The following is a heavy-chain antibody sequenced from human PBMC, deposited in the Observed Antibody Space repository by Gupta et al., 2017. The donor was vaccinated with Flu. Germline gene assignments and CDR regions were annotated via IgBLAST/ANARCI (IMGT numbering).Heavy chain of an antibody. D-gene: IGHD2-21*01. CDR1: GGSFSGYY. Sequence: QVQLQQWGAGLLKPSETLSLTCAVYGGSFSGYYWSWIRQPPGKGLEWIGEINHSGSKNYNPARKSRVTISVETAKNQLSQKLRSVTAAGTAVYYCAEEGGGDGDSRSADGGQGTMVTVCS. J-gene: IGHJ4*02. CDR3: AEEGGGDGDSRSAD. V-gene: IGHV4-34*01. CDR2: INHSGSK.